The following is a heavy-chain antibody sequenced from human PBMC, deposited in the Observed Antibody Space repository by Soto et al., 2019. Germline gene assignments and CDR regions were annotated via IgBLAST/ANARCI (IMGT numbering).Heavy chain of an antibody. Sequence: PSETLSLTCAVYGGSFSGYYWSWIRQPPGKGLEWIGEINHSGSTNYNPSLKSRVTISVDTSKNQFSLKLSSVTAADTAVYYCARGPRGIVATISKRVWDSWGQGTLVTVSS. CDR1: GGSFSGYY. CDR2: INHSGST. D-gene: IGHD5-12*01. CDR3: ARGPRGIVATISKRVWDS. V-gene: IGHV4-34*01. J-gene: IGHJ1*01.